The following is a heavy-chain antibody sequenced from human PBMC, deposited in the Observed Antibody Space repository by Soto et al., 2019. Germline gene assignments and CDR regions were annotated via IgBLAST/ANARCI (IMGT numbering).Heavy chain of an antibody. V-gene: IGHV1-69*06. Sequence: SVKVSCKASGGTFSSYAISWVRQAPGQGLEWMGGIIPIFGTANYAQKFRGRVTITADKSTSTAYMELSSLRSEDTAVYYCATYVPYYYDSSGPFDYWGQGTLVTVSS. J-gene: IGHJ4*02. CDR1: GGTFSSYA. CDR3: ATYVPYYYDSSGPFDY. CDR2: IIPIFGTA. D-gene: IGHD3-22*01.